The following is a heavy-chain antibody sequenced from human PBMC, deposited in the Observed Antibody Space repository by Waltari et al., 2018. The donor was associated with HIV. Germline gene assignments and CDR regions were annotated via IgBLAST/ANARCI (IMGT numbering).Heavy chain of an antibody. CDR2: LYPVDPDT. CDR3: ARLGYCSSARCPSGYYYSYGMGV. V-gene: IGHV5-51*01. J-gene: IGHJ6*02. CDR1: GYNFTTYW. D-gene: IGHD2-2*01. Sequence: EVQLVQSGAEVKKPGESLKISCKGSGYNFTTYWIGWVRQMPGKGLEWMGILYPVDPDTRYSPAFRGQFTISADKSMSTAYLQWSSLQASDTAIYYCARLGYCSSARCPSGYYYSYGMGVWGQGTTVTVSS.